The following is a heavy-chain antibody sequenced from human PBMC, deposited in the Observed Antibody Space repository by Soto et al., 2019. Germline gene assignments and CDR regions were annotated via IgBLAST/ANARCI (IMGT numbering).Heavy chain of an antibody. CDR2: ISYDGGNA. J-gene: IGHJ3*02. V-gene: IGHV3-30-3*01. Sequence: QVHLVESGGGVVQPGRSLRLSCAASRFSFSTYAIHWVRQAPGKGLEWVAGISYDGGNAYYADSVKGRFTISRYKTKRTLYRKMNSLGSDDTAVDYCARERSGSHEIDDSLDIWGRGTMVPVSS. CDR3: ARERSGSHEIDDSLDI. CDR1: RFSFSTYA. D-gene: IGHD1-26*01.